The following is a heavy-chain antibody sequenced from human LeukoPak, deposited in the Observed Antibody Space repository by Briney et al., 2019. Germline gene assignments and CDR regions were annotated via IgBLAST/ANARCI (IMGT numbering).Heavy chain of an antibody. V-gene: IGHV1-2*02. CDR3: ARVATKFQMSYSDY. CDR1: GYTFIDDY. CDR2: INPRTGAT. J-gene: IGHJ4*02. D-gene: IGHD2-21*01. Sequence: ASVKVSCKTSGYTFIDDYIDWVRQTPKQGLEWMGFINPRTGATYYAENFQGRVTLTRDTSISTAYLELRTEDTAVYYCARVATKFQMSYSDYWGQGSLVTVSS.